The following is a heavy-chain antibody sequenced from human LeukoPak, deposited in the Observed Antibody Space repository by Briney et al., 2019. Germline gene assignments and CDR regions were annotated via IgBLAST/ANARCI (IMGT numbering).Heavy chain of an antibody. CDR3: ATTVPMVRGSYHPAYGMDV. CDR1: GYTLTELS. CDR2: FDPEDGET. D-gene: IGHD3-10*01. J-gene: IGHJ6*02. V-gene: IGHV1-24*01. Sequence: GASVNVSCTVSGYTLTELSMHWVRQAPGKGLEWMGGFDPEDGETIYAQKFQGRVTMTEDTSTDTAYMELSSLRSEDTAVYYCATTVPMVRGSYHPAYGMDVWGQGTTVTVSS.